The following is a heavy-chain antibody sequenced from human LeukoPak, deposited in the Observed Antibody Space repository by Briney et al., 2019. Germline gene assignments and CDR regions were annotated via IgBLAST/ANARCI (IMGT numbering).Heavy chain of an antibody. CDR3: ARVGPGGGFPPFDP. D-gene: IGHD3-16*01. J-gene: IGHJ5*02. Sequence: PSETLSLTCTVSGYSISSGYYWGWIRQPPGKGLEWIGSIYHSGSTYYNPSLKSRVTISVDTSKNQFSLKLSSVTAADTAVYYCARVGPGGGFPPFDPWGQGTLVTVSS. CDR2: IYHSGST. V-gene: IGHV4-38-2*02. CDR1: GYSISSGYY.